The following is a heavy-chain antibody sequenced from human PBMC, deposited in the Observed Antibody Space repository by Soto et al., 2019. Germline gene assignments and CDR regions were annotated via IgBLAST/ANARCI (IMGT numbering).Heavy chain of an antibody. Sequence: QVHLVQSGAEVKKPGASVKVSCKASGYIFTGYHIHRVRQAPGLGLEWMGWINPNSGDTEYAQNFQGRVTMTRDTSFNLVYMEMSGLMSDDTAVYYCARDARGTRGFDEMDIWGQGTTVTVSS. V-gene: IGHV1-2*02. CDR3: ARDARGTRGFDEMDI. CDR2: INPNSGDT. CDR1: GYIFTGYH. D-gene: IGHD3-9*01. J-gene: IGHJ6*02.